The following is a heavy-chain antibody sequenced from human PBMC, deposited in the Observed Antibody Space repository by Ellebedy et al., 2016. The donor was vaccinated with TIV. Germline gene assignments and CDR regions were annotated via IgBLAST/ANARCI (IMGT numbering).Heavy chain of an antibody. Sequence: GESLKISXKGSGNTFNNYWIGWVRQMPGKGLEWMGIIYPGDFNTRYSPSFQGQVTISADKSISTAYLQWRSLKASDTAMYYCARRNDMSQWGGFDIWGQGTMVTVSS. CDR2: IYPGDFNT. D-gene: IGHD1-1*01. CDR1: GNTFNNYW. CDR3: ARRNDMSQWGGFDI. J-gene: IGHJ3*02. V-gene: IGHV5-51*01.